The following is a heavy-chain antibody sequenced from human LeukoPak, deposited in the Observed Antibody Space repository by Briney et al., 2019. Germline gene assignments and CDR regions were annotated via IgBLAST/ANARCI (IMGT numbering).Heavy chain of an antibody. CDR3: ARVGDYGDYYFDY. J-gene: IGHJ4*02. D-gene: IGHD4-17*01. CDR1: GGSISSGGYY. V-gene: IGHV4-31*03. CDR2: IYYSGST. Sequence: SQTLSLTCTVSGGSISSGGYYWSWIRQHPGKGLEWIGYIYYSGSTYYNSSLKSRVTISVDTSKNQFSLKLSSVTAADTAVYYCARVGDYGDYYFDYWGQGTLVTVSS.